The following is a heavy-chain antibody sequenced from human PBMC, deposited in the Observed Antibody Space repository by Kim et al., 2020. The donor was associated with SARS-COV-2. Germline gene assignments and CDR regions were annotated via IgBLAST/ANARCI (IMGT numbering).Heavy chain of an antibody. Sequence: SETLSLTCSVSGASISDYYWTWIRQPAGKGLEWIGRVYVSGSTDYNPSLKSRVTLSIDTSKKQFSLRLTSVTAADTAVYFCARGTSYFASGALGGVDVWGPGPTVTVSS. D-gene: IGHD3-10*01. V-gene: IGHV4-4*07. CDR1: GASISDYY. J-gene: IGHJ6*02. CDR3: ARGTSYFASGALGGVDV. CDR2: VYVSGST.